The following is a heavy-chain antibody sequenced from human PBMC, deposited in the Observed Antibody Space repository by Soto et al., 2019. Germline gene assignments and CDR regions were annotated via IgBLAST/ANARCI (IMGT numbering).Heavy chain of an antibody. CDR2: IIPNFSTA. CDR1: GGTFSSYA. V-gene: IGHV1-69*05. CDR3: ARVRL. D-gene: IGHD1-1*01. Sequence: QVQLVQSGAEVKKPGSSVKVSCKASGGTFSSYAISWVRQAPGQGLEWMGGIIPNFSTANYAQKFQGRVKTPTNESTTTAHRGRSSLSSALTLVSYCARVRLWGQRTL. J-gene: IGHJ4*02.